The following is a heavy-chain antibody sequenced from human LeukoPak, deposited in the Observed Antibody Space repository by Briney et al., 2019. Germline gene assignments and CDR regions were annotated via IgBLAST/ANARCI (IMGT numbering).Heavy chain of an antibody. CDR3: ARNSSSSDFDY. J-gene: IGHJ4*02. CDR1: GFTFSSYW. V-gene: IGHV3-74*01. CDR2: INSDGSST. Sequence: PGGSLRLSCAASGFTFSSYWMHWVRQAPGKGLVWVSRINSDGSSTSYADSVKGRFTISRDNAKNTLYLQMNSLRAGDTAVYYCARNSSSSDFDYWGQGTLVTVSS. D-gene: IGHD6-13*01.